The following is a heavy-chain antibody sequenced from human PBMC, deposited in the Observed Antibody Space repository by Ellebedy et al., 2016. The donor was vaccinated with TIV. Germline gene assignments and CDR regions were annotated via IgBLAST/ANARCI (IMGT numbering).Heavy chain of an antibody. J-gene: IGHJ4*02. Sequence: PGGSLRLSCATSGFTFDNFAMRWFRQAPGKGLEWVSAITGSGDRTFYADSVKGRFTVSRDTSKNTLYLQMNNLRTEDTAVYYCTTRRTTTNEDWGQGTLVTVSS. CDR3: TTRRTTTNED. V-gene: IGHV3-23*01. D-gene: IGHD2-8*01. CDR2: ITGSGDRT. CDR1: GFTFDNFA.